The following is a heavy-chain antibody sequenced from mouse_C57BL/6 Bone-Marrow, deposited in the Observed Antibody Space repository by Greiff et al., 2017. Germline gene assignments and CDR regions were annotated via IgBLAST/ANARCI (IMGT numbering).Heavy chain of an antibody. CDR1: GYTFTGYW. V-gene: IGHV1-9*01. CDR3: ARELIIYYRTPYYFDY. J-gene: IGHJ2*01. D-gene: IGHD2-1*01. CDR2: ILPGSGST. Sequence: QVQLQQSGAELMKPGASVKLSCKATGYTFTGYWIEWVKQRPGHGLEWIGAILPGSGSTNYNEKFKGKATFTADTSSNTAYMQLSSLTTEDSAIYYCARELIIYYRTPYYFDYWGQGTTLTVSS.